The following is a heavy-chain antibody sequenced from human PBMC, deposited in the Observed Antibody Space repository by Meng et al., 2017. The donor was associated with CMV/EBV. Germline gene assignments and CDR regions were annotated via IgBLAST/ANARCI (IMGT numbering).Heavy chain of an antibody. D-gene: IGHD3-3*01. Sequence: CGMHWVRQAARKGLVWGAGIRYDGGNNYYADSVKGRVTIARDKSKNTLYLQLNSLRAEDTAVYYCARDGPRPVAYDFWSGYSYYFDYWGQGTLVTVSS. CDR2: IRYDGGNN. CDR3: ARDGPRPVAYDFWSGYSYYFDY. V-gene: IGHV3-33*01. J-gene: IGHJ4*02. CDR1: CG.